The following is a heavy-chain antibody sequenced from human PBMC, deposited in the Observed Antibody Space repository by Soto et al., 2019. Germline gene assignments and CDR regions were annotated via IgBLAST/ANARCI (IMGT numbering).Heavy chain of an antibody. D-gene: IGHD6-19*01. V-gene: IGHV6-1*01. CDR3: AREGSGYSSGWRAFDI. J-gene: IGHJ3*02. Sequence: SQTLSLTCAISGDSVSSNSAAWNWIRQSPSRGLEWLGRTYYRSKWYNGYAVSVKSRITINPDTSKNQFSLQLNSVTPEDTVLYYCAREGSGYSSGWRAFDIWGQGTMVTISS. CDR2: TYYRSKWYN. CDR1: GDSVSSNSAA.